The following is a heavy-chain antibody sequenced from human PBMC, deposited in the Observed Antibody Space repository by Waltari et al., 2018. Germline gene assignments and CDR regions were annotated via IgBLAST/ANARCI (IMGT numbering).Heavy chain of an antibody. V-gene: IGHV3-21*01. CDR2: ISRSSSYI. D-gene: IGHD2-15*01. Sequence: EVQLVESGGGLVKPGGSLRLSCAASGFTFSSYSMNWVRQAPGKGLEWVSSISRSSSYIYYADSVKGRFTISRDNAKNSLYLQMNSLRAEDTAVYYCASFGSGGSRGLLFDYWGQGTLVTVSS. J-gene: IGHJ4*02. CDR1: GFTFSSYS. CDR3: ASFGSGGSRGLLFDY.